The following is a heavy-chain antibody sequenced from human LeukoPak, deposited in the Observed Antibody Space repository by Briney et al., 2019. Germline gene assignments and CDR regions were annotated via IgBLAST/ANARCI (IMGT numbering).Heavy chain of an antibody. Sequence: PSETLSLTCTGSGGSTSGFYWSWIRQPPGKGLEYLSCPFCSGSDYNPSLKRRISMTVDASKNQTSLRLTSLTAADTAVYYCARLTHIAAAGSYSYHILDVWGQGTTVTVSS. CDR2: PFCSGS. CDR1: GGSTSGFY. V-gene: IGHV4-59*08. D-gene: IGHD6-13*01. J-gene: IGHJ6*02. CDR3: ARLTHIAAAGSYSYHILDV.